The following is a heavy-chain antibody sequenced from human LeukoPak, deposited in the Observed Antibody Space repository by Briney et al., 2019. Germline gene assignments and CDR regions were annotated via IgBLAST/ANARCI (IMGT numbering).Heavy chain of an antibody. V-gene: IGHV4-4*07. CDR3: ALLGGDSGDPEYYFDY. D-gene: IGHD2-21*02. Sequence: SETLSLTCTVSGGSISSYYWSWIRQPAGKGLEWIGRIYTSGSTNYNPSLKSRVTISVDTSKNQFSLKPSSVTAADTAVYYCALLGGDSGDPEYYFDYWGQGTLVTVSS. CDR2: IYTSGST. CDR1: GGSISSYY. J-gene: IGHJ4*02.